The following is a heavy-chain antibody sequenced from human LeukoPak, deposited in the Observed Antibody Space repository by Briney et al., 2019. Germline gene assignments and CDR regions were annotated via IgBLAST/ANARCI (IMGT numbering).Heavy chain of an antibody. CDR1: GGSFSGYY. CDR2: INHSGST. CDR3: ARGSTTDIVVVPAAIRGAFDI. D-gene: IGHD2-2*02. Sequence: SETLSLTCAVYGGSFSGYYWSWIRQPPGKGLEWIGEINHSGSTKYNPSLKSRVTILVDTSKNQFSLKLRSPTAAHTAVYYCARGSTTDIVVVPAAIRGAFDIWGQGTMVTVSS. V-gene: IGHV4-34*01. J-gene: IGHJ3*02.